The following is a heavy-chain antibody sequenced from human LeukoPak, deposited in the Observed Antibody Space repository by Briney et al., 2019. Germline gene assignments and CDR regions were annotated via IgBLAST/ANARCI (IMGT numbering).Heavy chain of an antibody. V-gene: IGHV3-49*03. CDR1: GFTFGDYG. CDR3: TRAAPTAELYYYYYMDV. J-gene: IGHJ6*03. Sequence: GGSLRLSCTASGFTFGDYGMNWFRQAPGKGLEWVGFIRRKAYGGTTEYAASVKGRFTISRDDSKSIAYLQMNSLKTEDTAVYYCTRAAPTAELYYYYYMDVWGRGTTVTVSS. CDR2: IRRKAYGGTT. D-gene: IGHD1-7*01.